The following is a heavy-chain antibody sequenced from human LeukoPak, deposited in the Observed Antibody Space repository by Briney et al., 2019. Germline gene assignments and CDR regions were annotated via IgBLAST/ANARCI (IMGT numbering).Heavy chain of an antibody. CDR1: GGSFSSYA. CDR2: IIPIFGTA. Sequence: GASVKVSCKASGGSFSSYAINWVRQAPGQGLEWMGGIIPIFGTANYAQKFQDRVTITAVESMSTVYMELSSLRSEDMAVYYCARGWLAETTVVTPYNYWGQGTLVTVSS. D-gene: IGHD4-23*01. CDR3: ARGWLAETTVVTPYNY. V-gene: IGHV1-69*13. J-gene: IGHJ4*02.